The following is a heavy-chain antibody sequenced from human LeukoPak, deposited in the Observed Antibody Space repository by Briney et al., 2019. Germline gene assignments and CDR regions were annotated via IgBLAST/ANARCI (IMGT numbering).Heavy chain of an antibody. D-gene: IGHD4-23*01. J-gene: IGHJ4*02. Sequence: ASVKISCKASGYTFTSYGISWVRQAPGQGLEWMGWISAYNGNTNYAQKLQGRVTMTTDTSTSTAYMELRSLRSDDTAVYYCARGPTTVVKGTIDYWGQGTLVTVSS. V-gene: IGHV1-18*01. CDR3: ARGPTTVVKGTIDY. CDR2: ISAYNGNT. CDR1: GYTFTSYG.